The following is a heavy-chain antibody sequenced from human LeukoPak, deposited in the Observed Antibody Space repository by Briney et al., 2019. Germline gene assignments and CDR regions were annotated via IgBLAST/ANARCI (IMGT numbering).Heavy chain of an antibody. Sequence: ASVKVSCKASGYTFTGYYMHWVRQAPGQGHEWMGRINPNSGGTNYAQKFQGRVTMTRDTSISTAYMELSRLRSDDTAVYYCARARYYGSGSYYLSDYWGQGTLVTVSS. D-gene: IGHD3-10*01. J-gene: IGHJ4*02. V-gene: IGHV1-2*06. CDR3: ARARYYGSGSYYLSDY. CDR2: INPNSGGT. CDR1: GYTFTGYY.